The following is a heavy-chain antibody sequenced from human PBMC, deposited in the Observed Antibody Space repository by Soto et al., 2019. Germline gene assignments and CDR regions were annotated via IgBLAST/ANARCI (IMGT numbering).Heavy chain of an antibody. CDR1: GYTFTGYY. V-gene: IGHV1-2*04. Sequence: GASVKVSCKASGYTFTGYYMHWVRQAPGQGLEWMGWSNPNSGGTNYAQKFQGWVTMTRDTSISTAYMELSRLRSDDTAVYYCARDRVDIYSSGWYYFDYWGQGTLVTVSS. CDR3: ARDRVDIYSSGWYYFDY. D-gene: IGHD6-19*01. CDR2: SNPNSGGT. J-gene: IGHJ4*02.